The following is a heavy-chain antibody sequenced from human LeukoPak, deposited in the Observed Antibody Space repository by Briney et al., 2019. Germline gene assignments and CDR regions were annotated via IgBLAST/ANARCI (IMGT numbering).Heavy chain of an antibody. J-gene: IGHJ3*02. D-gene: IGHD1-26*01. CDR3: ARVPLIVGATDAFDI. CDR1: GGSIRGYY. V-gene: IGHV4-59*01. CDR2: IYSSGST. Sequence: PSETLSLTCNVSGGSIRGYYWSWIRQPPGKGLEWIGYIYSSGSTNYNPSLKSRVTMSVDTSKNQFSLKVSSVTAADTAVYYCARVPLIVGATDAFDIWGQGTMVTVSS.